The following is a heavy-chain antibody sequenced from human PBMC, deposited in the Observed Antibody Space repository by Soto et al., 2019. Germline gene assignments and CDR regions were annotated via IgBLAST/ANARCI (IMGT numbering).Heavy chain of an antibody. CDR1: GFTFSSYA. J-gene: IGHJ4*02. Sequence: PGGSLRLSCAASGFTFSSYAMRWVRQAPGKGLEWVSAISGSGGSTYYADSVKGRFTISRDNSKNTLYLQMNSLRAEDTAVYYCAKISRIAVVYFDYWGQGTLVTVSS. D-gene: IGHD6-6*01. V-gene: IGHV3-23*01. CDR2: ISGSGGST. CDR3: AKISRIAVVYFDY.